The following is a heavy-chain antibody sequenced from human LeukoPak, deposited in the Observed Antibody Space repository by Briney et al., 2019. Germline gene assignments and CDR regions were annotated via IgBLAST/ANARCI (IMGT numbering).Heavy chain of an antibody. CDR1: GVSISAYY. J-gene: IGHJ4*02. V-gene: IGHV4-4*07. CDR3: ARDPTMMTTFFDS. Sequence: SETLSLTCTVSGVSISAYYWSWIRQPAGDGLEWIGRIYPGESIYARENTYYNPSLKSRVSMSGDTSKNQLSLKLSSVTAADTAVYFCARDPTMMTTFFDSWGQGTLVTVSS. CDR2: IYPGESIYARENT. D-gene: IGHD4-17*01.